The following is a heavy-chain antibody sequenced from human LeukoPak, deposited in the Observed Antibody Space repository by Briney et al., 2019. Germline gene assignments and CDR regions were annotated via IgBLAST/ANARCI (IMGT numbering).Heavy chain of an antibody. CDR3: ASSRSITFDY. J-gene: IGHJ4*02. CDR2: ISRGGNTI. V-gene: IGHV3-11*01. Sequence: PGGSLRLSCAASGFTFSDYYMYWIRQAPGKGLEWVSYISRGGNTIYYSDSVKGRFTISRDNAKNSLNLQMNSLRAEDTAVYYCASSRSITFDYWGQGTLDSVSS. CDR1: GFTFSDYY.